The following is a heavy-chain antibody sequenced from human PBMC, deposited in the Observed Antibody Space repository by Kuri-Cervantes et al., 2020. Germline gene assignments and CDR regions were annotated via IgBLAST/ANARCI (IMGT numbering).Heavy chain of an antibody. J-gene: IGHJ6*02. CDR3: ARDNQMTTVTLYYYYGMDV. CDR2: INNSGGST. CDR1: GFTFTSYA. Sequence: GESLKISCAASGFTFTSYAMSWVRQAPGKGLEWVSVINNSGGSTYYADSVKGRFTISRDNSKNTLYLQMNSLRAEDTAVYYCARDNQMTTVTLYYYYGMDVWGQGTTVTVSS. V-gene: IGHV3-23*01. D-gene: IGHD4-17*01.